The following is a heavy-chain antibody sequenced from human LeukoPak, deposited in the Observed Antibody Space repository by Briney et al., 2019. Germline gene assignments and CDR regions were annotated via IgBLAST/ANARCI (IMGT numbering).Heavy chain of an antibody. Sequence: ASVKVSCKASGYTFTSYGISWVRQAPGQGLEWMGWISAYNGNTNYAQKLQGRVTMTTDTSTSTAYMELRSLRSEDTAVYYYARWGSSDYPYYFDYWGQGTLVTVSS. D-gene: IGHD3-22*01. CDR1: GYTFTSYG. CDR3: ARWGSSDYPYYFDY. CDR2: ISAYNGNT. V-gene: IGHV1-18*01. J-gene: IGHJ4*02.